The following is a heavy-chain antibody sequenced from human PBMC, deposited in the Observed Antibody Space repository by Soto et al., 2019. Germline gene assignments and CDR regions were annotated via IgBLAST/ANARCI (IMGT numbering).Heavy chain of an antibody. CDR2: MNPNSGNT. Sequence: ASXKVXXXASGXTFXXXDXXXXXXXXXXXLEWMGWMNPNSGNTGYAQKFQGRVTMTRNTSISTAYMELSSLRSEDTAVYYCARHPRPGIAARRPGFDPWGQGTLVTVSP. D-gene: IGHD6-6*01. CDR1: GXTFXXXD. V-gene: IGHV1-8*01. J-gene: IGHJ5*02. CDR3: ARHPRPGIAARRPGFDP.